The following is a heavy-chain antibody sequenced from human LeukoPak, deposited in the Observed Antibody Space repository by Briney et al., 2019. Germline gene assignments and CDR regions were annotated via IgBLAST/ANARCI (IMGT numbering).Heavy chain of an antibody. D-gene: IGHD3-10*01. V-gene: IGHV3-21*01. CDR3: ARAKPKNMVRGLIMRRESRYYFDY. J-gene: IGHJ4*02. Sequence: PGGSLRLSCAASGFTFSSYSMNWVRQAPGKGLEWVSSISSRSSYIYYTDSVKGRFTISRDNAKNSLYLQMNSLRAEDTAVYYCARAKPKNMVRGLIMRRESRYYFDYWGQGTLVTVSS. CDR2: ISSRSSYI. CDR1: GFTFSSYS.